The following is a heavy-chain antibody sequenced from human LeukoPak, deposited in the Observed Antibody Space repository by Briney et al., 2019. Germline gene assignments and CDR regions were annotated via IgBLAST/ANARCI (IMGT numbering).Heavy chain of an antibody. Sequence: SETLSLTCAVYGGSFSGYYWSWIRQPPGKGLEWIGEINHSGSTNYNPSLKSRVTISVDTSKNQFSLKLSSVTAADTAVYYCARRLGYCSGDSCYYWAFDIWGQGTMVTVSS. CDR3: ARRLGYCSGDSCYYWAFDI. D-gene: IGHD2-15*01. J-gene: IGHJ3*02. V-gene: IGHV4-34*01. CDR2: INHSGST. CDR1: GGSFSGYY.